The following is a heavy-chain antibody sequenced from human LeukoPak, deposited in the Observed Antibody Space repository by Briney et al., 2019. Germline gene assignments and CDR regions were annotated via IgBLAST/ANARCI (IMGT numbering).Heavy chain of an antibody. J-gene: IGHJ4*02. D-gene: IGHD3-9*01. CDR3: ARGRYFDWLPDY. V-gene: IGHV4-59*01. CDR1: GGSISSYY. Sequence: SETLSLTXTVSGGSISSYYWSWIRQPPGKGLEWIGYIYYSGSTNYNPSLKSRVTISVDTSKNQFSLKLSSVTAADTAVYYCARGRYFDWLPDYWGQGTLVTVSS. CDR2: IYYSGST.